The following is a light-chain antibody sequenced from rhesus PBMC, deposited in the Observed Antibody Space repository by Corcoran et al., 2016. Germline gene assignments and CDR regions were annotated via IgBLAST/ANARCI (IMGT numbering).Light chain of an antibody. Sequence: DIQMTQSPSSLSASVGDRVTITCRASQGISNWLAWYQQKPGKAPNLLIYRASNLEPGVPSRFRGSGYGTDFTLTISSLQPEAFATYYCQHHDNSPPSFGQGTKVEIK. V-gene: IGKV1-69*01. CDR2: RAS. J-gene: IGKJ2*01. CDR3: QHHDNSPPS. CDR1: QGISNW.